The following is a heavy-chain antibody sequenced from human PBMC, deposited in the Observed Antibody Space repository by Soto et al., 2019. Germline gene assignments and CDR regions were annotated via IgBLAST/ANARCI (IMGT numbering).Heavy chain of an antibody. D-gene: IGHD3-9*01. CDR2: IIPIFGTA. Sequence: RASVKVSCKASGGTFSSYAISWVRQAPGQGLEWMGGIIPIFGTANYAQKFQGRVTITADESTSTAYMELSSLRSEDTAVYYCSRDYYDILTGYRNPATLDYWGQRTLVTVSS. V-gene: IGHV1-69*13. J-gene: IGHJ4*02. CDR3: SRDYYDILTGYRNPATLDY. CDR1: GGTFSSYA.